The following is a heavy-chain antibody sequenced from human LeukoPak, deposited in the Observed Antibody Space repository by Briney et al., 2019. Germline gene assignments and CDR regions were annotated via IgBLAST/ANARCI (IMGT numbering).Heavy chain of an antibody. J-gene: IGHJ6*03. Sequence: PSETLSLTCTVSGGSISSGSYYWSWIRQPAGKGLEWIGRIYTSGSTNYNPSLKSRVTISVDTPKNQFSLKLSSVTAADTAVYYCARDGVAAIFGVVTRSSGHYMDVWGKGTTVTVSS. CDR3: ARDGVAAIFGVVTRSSGHYMDV. V-gene: IGHV4-61*02. D-gene: IGHD3-3*01. CDR1: GGSISSGSYY. CDR2: IYTSGST.